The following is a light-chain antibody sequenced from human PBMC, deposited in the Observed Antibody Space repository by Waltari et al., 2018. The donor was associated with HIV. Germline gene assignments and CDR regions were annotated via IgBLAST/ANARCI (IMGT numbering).Light chain of an antibody. CDR3: CSYSDSGTIL. Sequence: SALTQPASVSGSPGQSITTSCLGASSDLGSFDYVSWYQQPPDKAPKLILYDVTYRPSGVSGRFSGSRSGSMASLTISGLQPEDEADYFCCSYSDSGTILFGGGTRVTVL. CDR1: SSDLGSFDY. V-gene: IGLV2-14*03. J-gene: IGLJ2*01. CDR2: DVT.